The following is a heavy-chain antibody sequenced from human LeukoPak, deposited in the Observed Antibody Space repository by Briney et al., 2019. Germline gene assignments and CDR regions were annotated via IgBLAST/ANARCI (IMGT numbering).Heavy chain of an antibody. V-gene: IGHV3-48*03. D-gene: IGHD6-19*01. Sequence: GGSLRLSCAASGFTFSSYEMNWVRQAPGKGLEWVSYISSSGSTIYYADSVKGRFTISRDNAKNSLYPQMNSLRAEDTAVYYCARVGSSGWYLQSWVGGWFDPWGQGTLVTVSS. CDR2: ISSSGSTI. J-gene: IGHJ5*02. CDR3: ARVGSSGWYLQSWVGGWFDP. CDR1: GFTFSSYE.